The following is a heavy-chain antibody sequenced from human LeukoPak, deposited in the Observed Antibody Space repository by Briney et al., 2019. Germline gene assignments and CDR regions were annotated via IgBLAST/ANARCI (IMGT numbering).Heavy chain of an antibody. D-gene: IGHD6-6*01. V-gene: IGHV3-23*01. CDR1: GFSLSDFA. J-gene: IGHJ4*02. CDR3: AKGVAARPNYFDY. CDR2: ISGSGGST. Sequence: GGSLRLSCEASGFSLSDFAITWVRQAPGKGLEWVSSISGSGGSTYYADSVKGRFTISRDNSKNTLYLQMNSLRAEDTAVYYCAKGVAARPNYFDYWGQGTLVTVSS.